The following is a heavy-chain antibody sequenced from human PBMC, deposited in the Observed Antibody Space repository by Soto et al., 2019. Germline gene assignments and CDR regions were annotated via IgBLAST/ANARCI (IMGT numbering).Heavy chain of an antibody. V-gene: IGHV3-30-3*01. CDR1: GLTFSSYA. D-gene: IGHD6-19*01. CDR3: ARDPTHSSGWYSHVNYYYYGMDV. CDR2: ISYDGSNK. Sequence: QVQLVESGGGVVQPGRSLRLSCAASGLTFSSYAMHWVRQAPGKGLEWVAVISYDGSNKYYADSVKGRFTISRENSKNTLYLQMNSLRAEDTAVYYCARDPTHSSGWYSHVNYYYYGMDVSGQGTTVTVSS. J-gene: IGHJ6*02.